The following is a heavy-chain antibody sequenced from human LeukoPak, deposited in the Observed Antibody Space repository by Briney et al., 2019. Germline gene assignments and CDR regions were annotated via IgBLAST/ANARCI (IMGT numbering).Heavy chain of an antibody. J-gene: IGHJ4*02. V-gene: IGHV3-7*01. CDR3: ARDRLTLVGATKY. D-gene: IGHD1-26*01. CDR2: IKQDGSEK. CDR1: GFTFSSYW. Sequence: PGGSLRLSCAASGFTFSSYWMSWVRQAPGKGLEWVANIKQDGSEKYYVDSVKGRFTISRDNAKNSLYLQMNSLRAEDTAVYYCARDRLTLVGATKYWGQGTLVTVSS.